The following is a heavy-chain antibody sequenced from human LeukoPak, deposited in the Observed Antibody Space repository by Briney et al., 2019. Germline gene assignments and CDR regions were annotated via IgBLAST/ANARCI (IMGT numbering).Heavy chain of an antibody. D-gene: IGHD3-9*01. Sequence: SETLSLTCIVSGGSISSRSYYWGWIRQPPGKGLEWIGNIYYSGSTYYNPSLKSRVTISVDTSRNQLSLKLSSVTAADTAVYYCARNALTNVADYWGQGTLVTVSS. CDR3: ARNALTNVADY. V-gene: IGHV4-39*01. J-gene: IGHJ4*02. CDR2: IYYSGST. CDR1: GGSISSRSYY.